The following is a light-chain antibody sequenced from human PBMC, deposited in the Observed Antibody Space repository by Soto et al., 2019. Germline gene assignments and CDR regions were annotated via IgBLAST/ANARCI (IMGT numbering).Light chain of an antibody. CDR3: QQRSNWPPT. CDR1: QSVSSY. J-gene: IGKJ1*01. Sequence: EIVLTQSPATLSLSPGERATLSCRASQSVSSYLAWYQQKPGQAPRLLIYDASTRATGIPVRFSGSGSGTDFTLTISSLEPEDLAVYYCQQRSNWPPTFGQGTKVEIK. CDR2: DAS. V-gene: IGKV3-11*01.